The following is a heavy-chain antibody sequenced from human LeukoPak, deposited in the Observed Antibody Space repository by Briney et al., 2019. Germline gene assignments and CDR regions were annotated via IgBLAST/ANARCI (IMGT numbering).Heavy chain of an antibody. J-gene: IGHJ3*02. Sequence: SETLSLTCAVYGGSFSGYYWSWILQPPGKGLEWIGEINHSGSTNYNPSLKSRVTISVDTSKSQFSLKLSSVTAADTAVYYCARAHSSLDAFDIWGQGTMVTVSS. V-gene: IGHV4-34*01. CDR1: GGSFSGYY. CDR3: ARAHSSLDAFDI. D-gene: IGHD6-13*01. CDR2: INHSGST.